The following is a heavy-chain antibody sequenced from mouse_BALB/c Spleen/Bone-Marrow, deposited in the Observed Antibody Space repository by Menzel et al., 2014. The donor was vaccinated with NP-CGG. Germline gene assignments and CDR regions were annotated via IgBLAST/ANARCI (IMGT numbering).Heavy chain of an antibody. CDR3: ARQGYYGKGDY. Sequence: VQLKESGGGLVQPGGSLKLSCAASGFDFSRSWMSWVRQAPGKGLEWIGEITPDSSTINYTPSLKDKFIISRDNAKNTLYLQMSKVRSEDTALYYCARQGYYGKGDYWGQDTTLTVSS. V-gene: IGHV4-1*02. CDR1: GFDFSRSW. D-gene: IGHD2-1*01. CDR2: ITPDSSTI. J-gene: IGHJ2*01.